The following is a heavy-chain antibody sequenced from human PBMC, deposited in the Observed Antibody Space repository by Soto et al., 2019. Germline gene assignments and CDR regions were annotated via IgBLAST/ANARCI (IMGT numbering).Heavy chain of an antibody. D-gene: IGHD1-1*01. CDR3: AIAWDPQAENDFDY. V-gene: IGHV3-21*01. Sequence: GGSLRLSCAASGFTFSSYSMNWVRQAPGKGLEWVSSISSSSSYIYYADSVKGRFTISRDNAKNSLYLQMSSLRAEDTAVYYCAIAWDPQAENDFDYWGQGTLVTVSS. CDR1: GFTFSSYS. CDR2: ISSSSSYI. J-gene: IGHJ4*02.